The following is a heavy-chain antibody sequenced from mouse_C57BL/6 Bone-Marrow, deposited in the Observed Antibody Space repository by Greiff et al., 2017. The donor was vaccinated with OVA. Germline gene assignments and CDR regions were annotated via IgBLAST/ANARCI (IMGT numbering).Heavy chain of an antibody. Sequence: GGGLVQPKGSLKLSCAASGFSFNTYAMNWVRQAPGKGLEWVARVRSKSNNYATYYADSVKDRFTISRDDSESMLHMQMNNVDTEDTAMYYCVRRAYWGQGTLVTVSA. CDR1: GFSFNTYA. CDR3: VRRAY. CDR2: VRSKSNNYAT. V-gene: IGHV10-1*01. J-gene: IGHJ3*01.